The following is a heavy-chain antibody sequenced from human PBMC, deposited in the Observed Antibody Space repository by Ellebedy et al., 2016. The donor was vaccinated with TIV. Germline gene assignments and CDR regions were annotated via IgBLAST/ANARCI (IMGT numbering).Heavy chain of an antibody. CDR3: ARNDYGDYSGYFDY. Sequence: GESLKISCAASGFTVSSNYMSWVRQAPGKGLEWVSVIYSGGSTYYADSVKGRFTISRDNSKNTLYLQMNSLRAEDTAVYYCARNDYGDYSGYFDYWGQGTLVTVSS. CDR1: GFTVSSNY. D-gene: IGHD4-17*01. V-gene: IGHV3-66*01. CDR2: IYSGGST. J-gene: IGHJ4*02.